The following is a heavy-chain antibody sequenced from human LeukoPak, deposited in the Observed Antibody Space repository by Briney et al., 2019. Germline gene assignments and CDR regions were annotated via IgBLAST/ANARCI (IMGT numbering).Heavy chain of an antibody. Sequence: GGSLRLSCAASGFTFSSSWMHWVRQAPGKGLVRVSRIKSDGSGATYADSVKGRFTISRDNAKNTLYLQMNSLRAEDTAVYYCARDLGVIVHPSDYWGQGTLVTVSS. J-gene: IGHJ4*02. CDR1: GFTFSSSW. CDR3: ARDLGVIVHPSDY. CDR2: IKSDGSGA. D-gene: IGHD3-16*02. V-gene: IGHV3-74*03.